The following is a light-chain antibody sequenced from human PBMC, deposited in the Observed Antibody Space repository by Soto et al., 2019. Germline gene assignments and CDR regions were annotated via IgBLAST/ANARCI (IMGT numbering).Light chain of an antibody. Sequence: EIVLTQSPGTLSVSPGERATLSCRASQIVSSNYLAWYQQKPGQAPRLLIYGASSRATGIPDRYSGSGSGTDFTLSSSRLEQDDFEVYCCQHYVCPPLYTLGQGTKREIK. CDR2: GAS. V-gene: IGKV3-20*01. CDR3: QHYVCPPLYT. J-gene: IGKJ2*01. CDR1: QIVSSNY.